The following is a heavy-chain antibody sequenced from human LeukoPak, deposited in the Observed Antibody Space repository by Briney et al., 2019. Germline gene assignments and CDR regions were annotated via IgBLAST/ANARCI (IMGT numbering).Heavy chain of an antibody. D-gene: IGHD2-8*01. CDR2: ISRSGDYT. Sequence: GGSLRLSCAASGFTFSTSSMTWVRQAPGKGLEWVSSISRSGDYTYYADSVKGRFTMSRDNAKNSLYLQMNSLRAEDTAVYYCTRRYCTDGVCPFDIWGQGTMVTVSP. J-gene: IGHJ3*02. CDR3: TRRYCTDGVCPFDI. V-gene: IGHV3-21*01. CDR1: GFTFSTSS.